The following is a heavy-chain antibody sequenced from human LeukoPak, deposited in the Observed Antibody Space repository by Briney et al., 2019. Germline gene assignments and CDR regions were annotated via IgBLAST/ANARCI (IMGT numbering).Heavy chain of an antibody. D-gene: IGHD6-13*01. Sequence: PGGSLRLSCAASGFTFSGYSMNWVRQAPGKGLEWVSSISSSSSYIYYADSVKGRFTISRDNAKNSLYLQMNSLRAEDTAVYYCAREAGTYSSSWYDWGQGTLVTVSS. CDR1: GFTFSGYS. CDR2: ISSSSSYI. V-gene: IGHV3-21*01. J-gene: IGHJ4*02. CDR3: AREAGTYSSSWYD.